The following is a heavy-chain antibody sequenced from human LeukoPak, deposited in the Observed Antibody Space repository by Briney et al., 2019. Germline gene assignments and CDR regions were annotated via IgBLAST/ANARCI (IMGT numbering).Heavy chain of an antibody. V-gene: IGHV1-2*04. J-gene: IGHJ6*02. Sequence: GASVKVSCKASGYTFTGYYMHWVRQAPGQGLEWMGWINPNSGGTNYAQKFQGWVTMTRDTSISTAYMELSRLRSDDTAVYYCARSFGDYGPYYYYYYGMDVWGQGTTVTVSS. CDR3: ARSFGDYGPYYYYYYGMDV. CDR1: GYTFTGYY. D-gene: IGHD4-17*01. CDR2: INPNSGGT.